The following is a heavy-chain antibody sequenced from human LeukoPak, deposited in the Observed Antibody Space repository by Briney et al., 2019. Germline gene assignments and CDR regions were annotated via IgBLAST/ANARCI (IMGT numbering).Heavy chain of an antibody. V-gene: IGHV4-39*07. J-gene: IGHJ4*02. Sequence: SETLSLTCTVSGGSISSSSYYWGWIRQPPGKGLEWIGSIYHSGSTYYNPSLKSRVTISVDTSKNQFSLKLSSVTAADTAVYYCARSASGSYYFDYWGQGTLVTVSS. D-gene: IGHD1-26*01. CDR2: IYHSGST. CDR3: ARSASGSYYFDY. CDR1: GGSISSSSYY.